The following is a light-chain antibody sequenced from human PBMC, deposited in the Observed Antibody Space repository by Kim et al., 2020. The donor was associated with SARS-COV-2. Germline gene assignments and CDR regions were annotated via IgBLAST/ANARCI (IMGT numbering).Light chain of an antibody. CDR3: LQHRTYPIT. Sequence: AAVGDRVTITCRASQDIGNDLGWYQQSPGRAPKRLIYGASNLQSGVPSRFSGSGSETEFTLTINSLQPEDFATYFCLQHRTYPITFGQGTRLEIK. CDR1: QDIGND. CDR2: GAS. V-gene: IGKV1-17*01. J-gene: IGKJ5*01.